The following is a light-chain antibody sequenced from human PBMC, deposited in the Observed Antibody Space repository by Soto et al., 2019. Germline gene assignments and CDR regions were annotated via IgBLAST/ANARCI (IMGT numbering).Light chain of an antibody. J-gene: IGKJ2*01. Sequence: EIVMTQSPATLSVSPGERVTLSCRASQNLSTNLAWYQQRPGQAPRLLIYAASTRATGIPARFSGSGSGTEFALTISSLQSEDFAVYYCHQYNYWLVYTFGQGTKLEIK. CDR3: HQYNYWLVYT. V-gene: IGKV3-15*01. CDR2: AAS. CDR1: QNLSTN.